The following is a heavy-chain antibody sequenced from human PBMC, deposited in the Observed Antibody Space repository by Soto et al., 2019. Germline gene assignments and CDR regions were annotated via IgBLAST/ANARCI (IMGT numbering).Heavy chain of an antibody. V-gene: IGHV1-2*02. D-gene: IGHD5-12*01. CDR2: IDPKSCGT. CDR3: ARVSVDVPE. Sequence: QLVQSGAEVKKPGASVKVSCKTSGPTFIAYYIHWVRQAPGQGLEWMGWIDPKSCGTTYEQKFLGRVTMNRDASINTAYMELNRLTSDDTAVYYCARVSVDVPEWGQGTLLTVSS. CDR1: GPTFIAYY. J-gene: IGHJ4*02.